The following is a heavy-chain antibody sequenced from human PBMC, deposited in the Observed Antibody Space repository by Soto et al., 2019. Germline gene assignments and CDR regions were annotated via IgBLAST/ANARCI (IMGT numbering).Heavy chain of an antibody. CDR1: EG. J-gene: IGHJ4*02. D-gene: IGHD3-16*01. Sequence: EGVGWIRQPPGKALEWLALIYWDDEKHYSPSLKSRLTIIKDTSMNQVVLTMTNMDPEDTATYYCAHALAYWGQGIPVTVSS. CDR3: AHALAY. CDR2: IYWDDEK. V-gene: IGHV2-5*02.